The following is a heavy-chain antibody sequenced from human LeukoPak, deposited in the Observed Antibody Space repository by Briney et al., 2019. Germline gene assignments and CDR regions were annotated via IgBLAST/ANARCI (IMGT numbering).Heavy chain of an antibody. D-gene: IGHD4-23*01. J-gene: IGHJ5*01. Sequence: ASVKVSCKASGYSFTVSYMHWVRQAPGQGLEWVGCINPKNGDTSSAQRFQGRVTMTRDTSLSTAYMDLSSLRSDDTAVYYCVRDDYNGNSFDSWGPGTLVTVSS. CDR3: VRDDYNGNSFDS. V-gene: IGHV1-2*02. CDR1: GYSFTVSY. CDR2: INPKNGDT.